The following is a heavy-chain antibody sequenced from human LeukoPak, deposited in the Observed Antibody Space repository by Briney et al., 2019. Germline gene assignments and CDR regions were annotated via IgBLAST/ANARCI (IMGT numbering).Heavy chain of an antibody. D-gene: IGHD2-15*01. CDR2: INPNSGGT. CDR3: ARALPRRGGSCLYD. J-gene: IGHJ4*02. V-gene: IGHV1-2*02. CDR1: GYTFTGYY. Sequence: ASVKVSCKASGYTFTGYYMHWVRQAPGQGLEWMGWINPNSGGTNYAQKFQDRVTMTRDTSISTAYMELSRLRSDDTAVYYCARALPRRGGSCLYDWGQGTLVTVSS.